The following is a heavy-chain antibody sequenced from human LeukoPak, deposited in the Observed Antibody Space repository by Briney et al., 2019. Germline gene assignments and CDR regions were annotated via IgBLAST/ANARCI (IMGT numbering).Heavy chain of an antibody. CDR1: GFTFSSYG. CDR2: IKQDGSEK. V-gene: IGHV3-7*03. D-gene: IGHD4-23*01. J-gene: IGHJ6*02. CDR3: GGNSGSGYYYYGMDV. Sequence: PGTSLRLSCAASGFTFSSYGMHWVRQAPGKGLEWVANIKQDGSEKYYVDSVKGRFTISRDNAKNSLYLQMNSLRAEDTAVYYCGGNSGSGYYYYGMDVWGRGTTVTVSS.